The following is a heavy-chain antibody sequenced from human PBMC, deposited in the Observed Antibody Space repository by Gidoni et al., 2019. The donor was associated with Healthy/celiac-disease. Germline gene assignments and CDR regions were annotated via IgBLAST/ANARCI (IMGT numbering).Heavy chain of an antibody. J-gene: IGHJ5*02. CDR2: INHSGST. CDR1: GGSFSGYY. D-gene: IGHD3-3*01. Sequence: QVQLQQWGAGLLKPSETLSLTCAVYGGSFSGYYWSWIRQPPGKGLEWIGEINHSGSTNYNPSLKSRVTISVDTSKNQFSLKLSSVTAADTAVYYCARGGHWSGYQPRNWFDPWGQGTLVTVSS. CDR3: ARGGHWSGYQPRNWFDP. V-gene: IGHV4-34*01.